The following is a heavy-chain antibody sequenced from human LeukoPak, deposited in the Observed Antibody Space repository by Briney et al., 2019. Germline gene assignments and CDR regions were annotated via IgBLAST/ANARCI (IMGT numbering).Heavy chain of an antibody. V-gene: IGHV1-18*04. J-gene: IGHJ4*02. D-gene: IGHD1-26*01. CDR2: ISAYNGNT. CDR3: ARDIATIVHQD. CDR1: GYSFTSYW. Sequence: GESLKISCKGSGYSFTSYWIGWVRQAPGQGHEWMGWISAYNGNTNYVQKFQGRVTMTTDTSTTTVYMELSSLRSDDTAVYYCARDIATIVHQDWGQGTQVTVSS.